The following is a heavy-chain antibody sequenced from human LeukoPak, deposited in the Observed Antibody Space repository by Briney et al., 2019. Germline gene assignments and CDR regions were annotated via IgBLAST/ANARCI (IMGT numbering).Heavy chain of an antibody. Sequence: GGSLRLSCAASGFTVSNNHMSWIRQAPGKGLEWVSYISSGGSILYYADSVKGRFTISRDNAKNSLYLQMNSLRAEDTAVYYCVRVGGSSSPDYWGQGTLVTVSS. J-gene: IGHJ4*02. CDR1: GFTVSNNH. D-gene: IGHD2-2*01. CDR3: VRVGGSSSPDY. CDR2: ISSGGSIL. V-gene: IGHV3-11*01.